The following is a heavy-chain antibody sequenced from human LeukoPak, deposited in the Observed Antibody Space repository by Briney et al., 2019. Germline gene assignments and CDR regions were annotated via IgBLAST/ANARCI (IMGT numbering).Heavy chain of an antibody. D-gene: IGHD4/OR15-4a*01. CDR3: ARRAGAYSHPYDY. V-gene: IGHV3-23*01. CDR2: ISGSGGST. J-gene: IGHJ4*02. CDR1: GFTFSSYG. Sequence: PGGSLRLSCAGSGFTFSSYGMSWVRQAPGKGLEWVSGISGSGGSTYYADSVKGRFTISRDNSKNTLYLQMNSLRAEDTAVYYCARRAGAYSHPYDYWGQGTLVTVSS.